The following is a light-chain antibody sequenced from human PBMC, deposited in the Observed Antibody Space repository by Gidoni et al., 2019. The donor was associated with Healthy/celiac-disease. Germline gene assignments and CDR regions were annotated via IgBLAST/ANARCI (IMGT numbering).Light chain of an antibody. Sequence: EIVLTQSPGTLSLSPGERATLSRRASQSVSSSYLAGYQQKPGQAPRLLIYGASSRATGLPDRFSGSGSGTDFTLTISRLEPEDFAVYYCQQYGSSPLTFGGGTKVEIK. CDR1: QSVSSSY. CDR2: GAS. J-gene: IGKJ4*01. CDR3: QQYGSSPLT. V-gene: IGKV3-20*01.